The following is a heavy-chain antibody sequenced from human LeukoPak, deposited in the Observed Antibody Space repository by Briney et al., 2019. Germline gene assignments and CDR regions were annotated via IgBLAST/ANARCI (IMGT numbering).Heavy chain of an antibody. Sequence: PGGSLRLSCAASGFTFSNYAMSWVRQAPGKGLEWVSVISGSDGVTYYADSVKGRFTISRDNSKNTLFLQVNSLRAEDTAVYYCVRYFGGHLYYFDYWGQGTLVTVSS. J-gene: IGHJ4*02. CDR3: VRYFGGHLYYFDY. CDR2: ISGSDGVT. V-gene: IGHV3-23*01. CDR1: GFTFSNYA. D-gene: IGHD3-16*01.